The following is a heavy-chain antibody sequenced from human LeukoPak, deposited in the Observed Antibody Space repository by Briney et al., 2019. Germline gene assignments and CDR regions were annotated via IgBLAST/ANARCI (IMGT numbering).Heavy chain of an antibody. D-gene: IGHD3-3*01. CDR2: IYYSGST. CDR1: GGSISSGDYY. CDR3: TTDGGFLEWLLRVDY. J-gene: IGHJ4*02. Sequence: SQTLSLTCTVSGGSISSGDYYWSWIRQPPGKGLEWIGYIYYSGSTYYNPSLKSRVTISVDTSKNQFSLKLSSVTAADTAVYYCTTDGGFLEWLLRVDYWGQGTLVTVSS. V-gene: IGHV4-30-4*01.